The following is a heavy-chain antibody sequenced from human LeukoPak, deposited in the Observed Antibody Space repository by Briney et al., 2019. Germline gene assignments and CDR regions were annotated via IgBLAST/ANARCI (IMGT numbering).Heavy chain of an antibody. CDR3: AKDRDIVVVPAAYAYFDY. CDR1: GFTFSSYA. V-gene: IGHV3-23*01. Sequence: PGGSLRLSCAASGFTFSSYAMSWVRQAPGKGLEWVSAISGSGGSTYYADSVKGRFTISRDNSKNTLYLQTNSLRAEDTAVYYCAKDRDIVVVPAAYAYFDYWGQGTLVTVSS. D-gene: IGHD2-2*01. CDR2: ISGSGGST. J-gene: IGHJ4*02.